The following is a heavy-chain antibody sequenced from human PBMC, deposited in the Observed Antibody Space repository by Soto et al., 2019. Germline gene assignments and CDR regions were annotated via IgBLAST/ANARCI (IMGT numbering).Heavy chain of an antibody. CDR3: VRLIGMTTATTDRGFDT. CDR1: GGSISSSSYY. V-gene: IGHV4-39*01. Sequence: PSETLSLTCTVSGGSISSSSYYWDWIRQPPGKGLEWIGSIYYTGNTYYNPSLRSRITISVDTSKNQFSLKLSSVTAADTAVYYCVRLIGMTTATTDRGFDTWGQATLVTVSS. J-gene: IGHJ5*02. D-gene: IGHD4-17*01. CDR2: IYYTGNT.